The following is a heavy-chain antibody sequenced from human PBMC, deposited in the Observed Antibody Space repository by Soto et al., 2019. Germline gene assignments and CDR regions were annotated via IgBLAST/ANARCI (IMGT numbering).Heavy chain of an antibody. Sequence: QVQLVQSGAEVKKPGASVKVSCKASGYTFSSYGISWVRQAPGQGLECGGWISAYNNNTNYAQKLQGRVAMTTDTSTSTAYMELRSLRSDDTAVYYCARPTSPRGYSGYDLGYWGQGTLVTVSS. J-gene: IGHJ4*02. D-gene: IGHD5-12*01. CDR2: ISAYNNNT. CDR1: GYTFSSYG. CDR3: ARPTSPRGYSGYDLGY. V-gene: IGHV1-18*01.